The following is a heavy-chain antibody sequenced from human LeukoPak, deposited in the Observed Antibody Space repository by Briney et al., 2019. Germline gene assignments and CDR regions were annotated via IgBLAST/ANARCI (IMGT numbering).Heavy chain of an antibody. D-gene: IGHD6-19*01. CDR1: GYTFTSYD. V-gene: IGHV1-2*06. CDR2: INPNSGGT. Sequence: GASVKVSCKASGYTFTSYDINWVRQAPAQGLEWMGRINPNSGGTNYAQRFQGRVTMTRDTSISTAYMELSRLRSDDTAVYYCARGARIAVAGTTGVPFDYWGQGTLVTVSS. J-gene: IGHJ4*02. CDR3: ARGARIAVAGTTGVPFDY.